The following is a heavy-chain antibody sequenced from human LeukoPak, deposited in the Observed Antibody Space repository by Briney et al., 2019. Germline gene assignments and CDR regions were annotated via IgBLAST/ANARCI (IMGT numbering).Heavy chain of an antibody. D-gene: IGHD6-13*01. Sequence: GGSLRLSCAASGFTFSRYAMHWVRQAPGKGLEWVAFIRYDESNKYYADSVKGRFTISRDNSKNTLYLQMNSLRAEDTAVYYCAREISGPLAAAGGYYYYYMDVWGKGTTVTISS. V-gene: IGHV3-30*02. CDR1: GFTFSRYA. CDR2: IRYDESNK. CDR3: AREISGPLAAAGGYYYYYMDV. J-gene: IGHJ6*03.